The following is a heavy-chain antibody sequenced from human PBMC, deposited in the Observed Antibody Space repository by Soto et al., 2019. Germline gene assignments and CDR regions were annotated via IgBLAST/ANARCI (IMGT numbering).Heavy chain of an antibody. CDR3: ARGVAGTESPFDF. V-gene: IGHV3-53*01. Sequence: EEQLVEFGGGLIQPGGSLRLSCAASGFTVRHNYMNWVRQAPGKGLEWVSVIHSGGTTNYADSVRGRFTISRDNSKNTVYLEMNSLRAEDTAVYYCARGVAGTESPFDFWGQGTLVNVSS. D-gene: IGHD6-19*01. CDR1: GFTVRHNY. J-gene: IGHJ4*02. CDR2: IHSGGTT.